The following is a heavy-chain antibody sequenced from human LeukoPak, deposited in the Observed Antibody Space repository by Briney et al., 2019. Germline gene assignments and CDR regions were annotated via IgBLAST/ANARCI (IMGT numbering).Heavy chain of an antibody. Sequence: GGSLRLSCIVSGFTFSSYAMNWVRQAPGKGLEWVAVISGSGDNTYYADSVKGRFTISRDNAKNSLYLQMNSLRAEDTAVYYCARDLSEWELPDWGQGTLVTVSS. D-gene: IGHD1-26*01. CDR2: ISGSGDNT. J-gene: IGHJ4*02. CDR1: GFTFSSYA. CDR3: ARDLSEWELPD. V-gene: IGHV3-23*01.